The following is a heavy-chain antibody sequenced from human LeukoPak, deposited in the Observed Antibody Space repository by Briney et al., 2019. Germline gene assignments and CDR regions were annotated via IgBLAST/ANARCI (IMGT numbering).Heavy chain of an antibody. CDR2: ICGRGGST. CDR3: AKQGRDWLRDYYYYMDV. Sequence: PGGSLRLSCAASGFTFSDYGMSWVRQAPGKGLEWASTICGRGGSTYYADSVKGRFTISRDNSKNTLYLQMNSLRAEDTAVYYCAKQGRDWLRDYYYYMDVWGKGTTVTISS. CDR1: GFTFSDYG. D-gene: IGHD3-9*01. J-gene: IGHJ6*03. V-gene: IGHV3-23*01.